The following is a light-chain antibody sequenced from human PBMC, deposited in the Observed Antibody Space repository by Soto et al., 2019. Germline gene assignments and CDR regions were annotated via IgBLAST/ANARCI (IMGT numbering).Light chain of an antibody. Sequence: VLTQAPGILSLTTGERATLSCRSSQSVSSYLAWYQQKPGQAPRLLIYDASTRATGIPARFSGSGSGTEFTLTISSLQSEDFAVYYCQQYNNWPPITFGQGTRLEIK. J-gene: IGKJ5*01. CDR3: QQYNNWPPIT. CDR2: DAS. CDR1: QSVSSY. V-gene: IGKV3-15*01.